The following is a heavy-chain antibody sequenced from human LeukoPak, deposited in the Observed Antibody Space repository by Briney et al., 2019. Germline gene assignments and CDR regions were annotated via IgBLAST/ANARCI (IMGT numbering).Heavy chain of an antibody. CDR2: ISSNGGST. CDR3: ARDHPKGAARKSGVLEWLPIYYMDV. Sequence: GGSLRLSCAASGFTFSSYAMHWVRQAPGKGLEYVSAISSNGGSTYYANSVKGRFTISRDNSKNTLYLQMGSLRAEDMAVYYCARDHPKGAARKSGVLEWLPIYYMDVWGKGTTVTVSS. CDR1: GFTFSSYA. D-gene: IGHD3-3*01. V-gene: IGHV3-64*01. J-gene: IGHJ6*03.